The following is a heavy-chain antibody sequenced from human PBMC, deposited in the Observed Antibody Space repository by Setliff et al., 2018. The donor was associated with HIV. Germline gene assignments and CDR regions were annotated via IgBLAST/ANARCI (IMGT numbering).Heavy chain of an antibody. CDR3: ARFNWGNYFDY. J-gene: IGHJ4*02. V-gene: IGHV1-69*13. D-gene: IGHD7-27*01. CDR2: IIPIFGTA. Sequence: VASVKVSCKASGGTFSSYAISWVRQAPGQGLEWMGGIIPIFGTANYAQKFQGRVTITADESTSTAYMELSSLRSEDTAVYYCARFNWGNYFDYWGQGTLVTVSS. CDR1: GGTFSSYA.